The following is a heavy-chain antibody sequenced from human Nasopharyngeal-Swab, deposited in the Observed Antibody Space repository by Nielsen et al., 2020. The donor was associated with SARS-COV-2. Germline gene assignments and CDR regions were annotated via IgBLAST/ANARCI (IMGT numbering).Heavy chain of an antibody. CDR3: AKDIGIYYYMDV. CDR1: GFTFYDYA. CDR2: ISGDGGST. V-gene: IGHV3-43*02. Sequence: GESLKISCAASGFTFYDYAMHWVRQAPGKGLECVSLISGDGGSTYYADSVKGRFTISRDNSKNSLYLQMNSLRTEDTALYYCAKDIGIYYYMDVWGKGTTVTVSS. D-gene: IGHD3-3*02. J-gene: IGHJ6*03.